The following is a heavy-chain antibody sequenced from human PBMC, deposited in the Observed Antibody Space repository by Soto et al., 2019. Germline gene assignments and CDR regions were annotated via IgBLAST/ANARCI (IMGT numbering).Heavy chain of an antibody. CDR2: IYYSGST. CDR1: GGSISSGGYY. CDR3: ARDNPITGTPTLDY. Sequence: SETLSLTCTVSGGSISSGGYYWSWIRQHPGKGLEWIGYIYYSGSTYYNQSLKSRVTISVDTSKNQLSLKLSSVTAADTAVYYCARDNPITGTPTLDYWGQGTLVTVSS. J-gene: IGHJ4*02. V-gene: IGHV4-31*02. D-gene: IGHD1-20*01.